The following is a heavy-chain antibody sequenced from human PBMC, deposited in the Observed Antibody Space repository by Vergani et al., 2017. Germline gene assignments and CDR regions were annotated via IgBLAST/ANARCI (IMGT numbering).Heavy chain of an antibody. V-gene: IGHV4-59*01. D-gene: IGHD6-19*01. CDR3: ARGASPGYNCGWYGYYGMDV. J-gene: IGHJ6*02. CDR2: IYYSGST. Sequence: QVQLQESGPGLVKPSETLSLTCTVSGCTISSYYWSWIRQPPGKGLEWIGYIYYSGSTNYNPTLKSRVTIPVDTPKNQFPLKLRSVNAADTAVDYCARGASPGYNCGWYGYYGMDVWGQGTTVTVS. CDR1: GCTISSYY.